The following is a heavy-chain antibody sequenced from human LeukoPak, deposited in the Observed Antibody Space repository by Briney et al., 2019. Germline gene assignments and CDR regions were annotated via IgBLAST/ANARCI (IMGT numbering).Heavy chain of an antibody. CDR3: ARGGVVVLGVMDI. CDR2: INPSSGGT. V-gene: IGHV1-2*02. CDR1: GYTFNGYY. Sequence: ASVKVSCKASGYTFNGYYMHWVRQAPGQGLEWMGWINPSSGGTNYAQKFQGRVTMTRDTSINTSYMELRRLRSDDTAVYYCARGGVVVLGVMDIWGQGTVVTVSS. D-gene: IGHD2-21*01. J-gene: IGHJ3*02.